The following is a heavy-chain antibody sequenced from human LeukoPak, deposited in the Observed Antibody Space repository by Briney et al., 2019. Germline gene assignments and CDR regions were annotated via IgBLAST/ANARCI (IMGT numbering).Heavy chain of an antibody. V-gene: IGHV3-21*01. CDR3: ARPYSSSWLDAFDI. J-gene: IGHJ3*02. CDR2: TSSSSSYI. D-gene: IGHD6-13*01. Sequence: PGGSLRLSCAASGFTFSSYSMNWVRQAPGKGLEWVSSTSSSSSYIYYADSVKGRFTISRDNAKNSLYLQMNSLRAEDTAVYYCARPYSSSWLDAFDIWGQGTMVTVSS. CDR1: GFTFSSYS.